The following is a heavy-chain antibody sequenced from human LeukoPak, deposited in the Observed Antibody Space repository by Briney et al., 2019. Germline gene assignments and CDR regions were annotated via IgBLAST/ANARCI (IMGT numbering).Heavy chain of an antibody. CDR1: GGXFNGYY. V-gene: IGHV4-34*01. CDR2: INHSGIT. Sequence: SETLSLTCAVYGGXFNGYYCNWIRQPPGKGLEWIGEINHSGITNYNPSLKSRVTISVDTSKNHFSLKLNSVTAADTAVYFCAAYYYDSSGYYRGDFWGQGTLVTVSS. D-gene: IGHD3-22*01. J-gene: IGHJ4*02. CDR3: AAYYYDSSGYYRGDF.